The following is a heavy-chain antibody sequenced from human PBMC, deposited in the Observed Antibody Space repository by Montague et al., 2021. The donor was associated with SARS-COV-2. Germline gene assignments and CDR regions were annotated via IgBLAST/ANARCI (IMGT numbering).Heavy chain of an antibody. J-gene: IGHJ6*02. CDR1: GGSFSGYY. Sequence: SETLSLTCAVYGGSFSGYYWSWIRQPPGKGLEWIGEINHSGSTNYNPSLKSRVTISVDTSKNQFSLKLSSVTAAGTAVYYCARGRTVTTFYYYYYGMDVWGQGTTVTVSS. CDR3: ARGRTVTTFYYYYYGMDV. CDR2: INHSGST. D-gene: IGHD4-17*01. V-gene: IGHV4-34*01.